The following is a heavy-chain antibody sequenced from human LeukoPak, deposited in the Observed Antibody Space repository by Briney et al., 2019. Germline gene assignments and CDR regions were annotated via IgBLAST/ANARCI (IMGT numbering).Heavy chain of an antibody. D-gene: IGHD6-19*01. J-gene: IGHJ4*02. CDR2: ISSSSSYI. V-gene: IGHV3-21*01. CDR3: ARVEQWLAYYFDY. CDR1: GFTVSSNS. Sequence: PGGSLRLSCTVSGFTVSSNSMNWVRQAPGKGLEWVSSISSSSSYIYYADSVKGRFTISRDNAKNSLYLQMNSLRAEDTAVYYCARVEQWLAYYFDYWGQGTLVTVSS.